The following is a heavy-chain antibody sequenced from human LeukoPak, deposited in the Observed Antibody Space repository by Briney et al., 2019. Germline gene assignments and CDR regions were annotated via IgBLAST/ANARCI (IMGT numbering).Heavy chain of an antibody. CDR1: GGSISSYY. D-gene: IGHD6-19*01. Sequence: SETLSHTRTVSGGSISSYYWNWIRQPAWEGLEWIGRIYSSGSSDYNSSFKSRVTMSVDMSKSQISLKPSSVTAADTAVYYCARGGYSSGRAFDYWGQGTLVTVSS. CDR3: ARGGYSSGRAFDY. CDR2: IYSSGSS. J-gene: IGHJ4*02. V-gene: IGHV4-4*07.